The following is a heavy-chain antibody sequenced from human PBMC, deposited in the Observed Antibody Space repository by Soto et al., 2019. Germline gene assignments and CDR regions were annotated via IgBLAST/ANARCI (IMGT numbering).Heavy chain of an antibody. CDR2: IITLFGTA. Sequence: VQLMQSGAEVKQPGSSVKVSCKASGGTFSSHSINWVRQAPGQGLEWMGGIITLFGTANYAQNFQVRVTITSDQSTITAYMELNSLRSDATAVYYCAIEVGYGDFYAALLDWGQGTLVTVSS. CDR1: GGTFSSHS. V-gene: IGHV1-69*01. D-gene: IGHD4-17*01. J-gene: IGHJ4*02. CDR3: AIEVGYGDFYAALLD.